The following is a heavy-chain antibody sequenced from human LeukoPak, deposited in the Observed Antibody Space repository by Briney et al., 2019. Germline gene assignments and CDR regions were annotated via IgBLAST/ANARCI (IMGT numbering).Heavy chain of an antibody. V-gene: IGHV4-38-2*02. CDR1: GGSISSYY. J-gene: IGHJ3*02. CDR3: ARVIGSGGYYIFSAFDI. CDR2: IYHSGST. D-gene: IGHD3-10*01. Sequence: SETLSLTCTVSGGSISSYYWGWIRQPPGKGLEWIGSIYHSGSTYYNPSLKSRVTISVDTSKNQFSLKLSSVTAADTAVYYCARVIGSGGYYIFSAFDIWGQGTMVTVSS.